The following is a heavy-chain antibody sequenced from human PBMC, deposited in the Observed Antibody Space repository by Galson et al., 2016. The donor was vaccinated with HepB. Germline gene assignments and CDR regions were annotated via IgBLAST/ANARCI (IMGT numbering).Heavy chain of an antibody. CDR2: IYSGGNT. Sequence: LSLTCAVYGGSFSGYYWTWIRQPPGKGLEWLSVIYSGGNTFYADSVKGRFTISRDNSKNALYLQMNSLRAEDTAVYYCAGNPRAVAIGTWGWGQGTLVTVSS. J-gene: IGHJ4*02. CDR1: GGSFSGYY. CDR3: AGNPRAVAIGTWG. V-gene: IGHV3-53*01. D-gene: IGHD6-19*01.